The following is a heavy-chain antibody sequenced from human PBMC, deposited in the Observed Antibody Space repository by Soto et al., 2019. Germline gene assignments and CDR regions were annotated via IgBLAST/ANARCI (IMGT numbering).Heavy chain of an antibody. CDR1: GGSIRSSTYY. V-gene: IGHV4-39*01. D-gene: IGHD6-13*01. CDR3: TRHEGGAAADRPLDY. Sequence: QLRLQESGPGLVKPSETLSLTCTVSGGSIRSSTYYWGWIRQPPGKGLEWIGSIYYSGSTRYNPSLKSRVTMSVDTSTNQFSLKLNSVTAADTAVYYCTRHEGGAAADRPLDYWGQGTLVTVSS. J-gene: IGHJ4*02. CDR2: IYYSGST.